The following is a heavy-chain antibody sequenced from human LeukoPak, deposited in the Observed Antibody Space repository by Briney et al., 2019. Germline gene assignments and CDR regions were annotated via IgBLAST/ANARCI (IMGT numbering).Heavy chain of an antibody. D-gene: IGHD2-2*01. J-gene: IGHJ4*02. CDR1: GHSISSNYY. CDR3: ARQIDREVPVDSDH. CDR2: IYHNGET. Sequence: NTSETLSLTCAGSGHSISSNYYWGWIRQPPGKGLEWIGSIYHNGETYYSPSLKSRVTMSVDTSKNQFSLKLNSVTAADTAVYYCARQIDREVPVDSDHWGQGTLVSVSS. V-gene: IGHV4-38-2*01.